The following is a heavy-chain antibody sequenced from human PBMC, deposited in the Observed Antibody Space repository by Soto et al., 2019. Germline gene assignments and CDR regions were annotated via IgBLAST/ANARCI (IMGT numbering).Heavy chain of an antibody. CDR3: AAPDSGYDSYYYYVMDG. Sequence: SSVQVSCTASGFTFTSSAVQWVRQARGQRLEWIGWIVVGSGNTNYAQKFQERVTITRDMSTSTAYMELSSLRSEDTAVYYCAAPDSGYDSYYYYVMDGWGKGTKVTSPQ. CDR2: IVVGSGNT. CDR1: GFTFTSSA. V-gene: IGHV1-58*01. J-gene: IGHJ6*04. D-gene: IGHD5-12*01.